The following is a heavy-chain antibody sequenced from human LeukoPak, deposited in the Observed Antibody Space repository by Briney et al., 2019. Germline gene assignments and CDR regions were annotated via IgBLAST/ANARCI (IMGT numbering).Heavy chain of an antibody. CDR2: IYYSGST. CDR1: GGSISNYY. D-gene: IGHD3-22*01. V-gene: IGHV4-59*01. CDR3: ARVTGYMIEDYFDY. J-gene: IGHJ4*02. Sequence: SETLSPTCTVSGGSISNYYWGWIRQPPGKGLEWIGYIYYSGSTNYNPSLKSRVTISVDTSKNQFSLRLSSVTAADTAVYYCARVTGYMIEDYFDYWGQGTLVTVSS.